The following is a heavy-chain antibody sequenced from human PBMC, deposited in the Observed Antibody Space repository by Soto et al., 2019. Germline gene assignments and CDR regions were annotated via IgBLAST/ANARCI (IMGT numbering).Heavy chain of an antibody. J-gene: IGHJ6*02. CDR3: VRNGMLGAMED. V-gene: IGHV3-21*06. CDR2: ISGTSIFI. D-gene: IGHD1-26*01. CDR1: VFTFSSYS. Sequence: PGGSLRLAGVASVFTFSSYSMNWVRQAPGKGLEWVSSISGTSIFIYYRDSMKGRFTISRDNAKNSLYLQMNSLRAEDTAVYYCVRNGMLGAMEDWGQGTTVTVSS.